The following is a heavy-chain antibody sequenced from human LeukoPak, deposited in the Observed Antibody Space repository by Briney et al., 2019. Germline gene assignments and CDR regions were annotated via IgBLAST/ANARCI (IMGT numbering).Heavy chain of an antibody. V-gene: IGHV3-23*01. Sequence: GGSLRLSCAASGFTFNNYAMNWARQAPGKGLEWVSSVSESGDNTHYADSVKGRFTISRDNSQNTLYLQMNSLRAEDTAVYSCARYDYTNIYYYYYYMDVWGKGTTVTVSS. CDR2: VSESGDNT. CDR3: ARYDYTNIYYYYYYMDV. D-gene: IGHD4-11*01. CDR1: GFTFNNYA. J-gene: IGHJ6*03.